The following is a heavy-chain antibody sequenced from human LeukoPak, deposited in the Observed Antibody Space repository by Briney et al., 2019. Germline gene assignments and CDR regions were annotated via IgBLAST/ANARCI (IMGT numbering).Heavy chain of an antibody. V-gene: IGHV3-9*03. CDR1: GFTFDDYA. J-gene: IGHJ5*02. CDR3: AKGNRQWLNLNWFDP. CDR2: ISWNSGSI. Sequence: GGSLRLSCAASGFTFDDYAMHWVRPAPGKGLEWVSGISWNSGSIGYADSVKGRFTISRDNAKNSLYLQMNSLRAEDMALYYCAKGNRQWLNLNWFDPWGQGTLVTVSS. D-gene: IGHD6-19*01.